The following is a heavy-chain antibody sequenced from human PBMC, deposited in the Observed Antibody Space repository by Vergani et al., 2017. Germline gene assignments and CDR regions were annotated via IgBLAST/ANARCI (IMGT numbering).Heavy chain of an antibody. CDR1: GGPISSSSYY. CDR2: IYYSGST. Sequence: QLQLQESGPGLVKPSETLSLTCTVSGGPISSSSYYWGWIRQPPGKGLEWIGSIYYSGSTYYNPSLKSRVTISVDTSKNQFSLKLSSVTAADTAVYYCARLSLGYGDVPHGDYWGQGTLVTVSS. J-gene: IGHJ4*02. CDR3: ARLSLGYGDVPHGDY. V-gene: IGHV4-39*01. D-gene: IGHD4-17*01.